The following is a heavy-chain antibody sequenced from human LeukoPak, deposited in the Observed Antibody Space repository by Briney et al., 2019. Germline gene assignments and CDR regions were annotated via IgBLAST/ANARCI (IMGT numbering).Heavy chain of an antibody. V-gene: IGHV4-34*01. Sequence: NPSETLSLTCAVYGGSFSGYYWSWIRQPPGKGLEWIGEINHSGSTNYNPSLKSRVTISVDTSKNQFSLKLSSVTAADTAVYYCASGNPQFEYSSSTRGWFDPWGQGTPVTVSS. J-gene: IGHJ5*02. D-gene: IGHD6-6*01. CDR2: INHSGST. CDR3: ASGNPQFEYSSSTRGWFDP. CDR1: GGSFSGYY.